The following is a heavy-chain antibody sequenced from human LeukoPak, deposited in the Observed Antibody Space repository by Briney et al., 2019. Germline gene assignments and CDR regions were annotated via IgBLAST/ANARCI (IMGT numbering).Heavy chain of an antibody. CDR1: GYTFTSYG. Sequence: ASVKVSCKASGYTFTSYGISWVRQAPGQGLEWMGWISAYNGNTNYAQKLQGRVTMTTDTSTSTAYMELRSLRSDDTAVYYCASPTIAVDAFDIWGQGTMVTVFS. CDR3: ASPTIAVDAFDI. V-gene: IGHV1-18*01. D-gene: IGHD6-19*01. J-gene: IGHJ3*02. CDR2: ISAYNGNT.